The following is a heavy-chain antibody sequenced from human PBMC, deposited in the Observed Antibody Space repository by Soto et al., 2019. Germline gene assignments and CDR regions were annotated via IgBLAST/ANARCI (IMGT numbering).Heavy chain of an antibody. Sequence: QVQLQESGPGLVKPSQTLSLTCTVSGGSISSGGYYWSWIRQHPGKGLEWIGYIYYSGNTYYNPYIKSRVTISVDTSKNQFSLKVSSVTAADTAVYYWARDWQYSYGYRPDYYMDDWGKGTTVTVSS. CDR1: GGSISSGGYY. J-gene: IGHJ6*03. V-gene: IGHV4-31*03. CDR3: ARDWQYSYGYRPDYYMDD. CDR2: IYYSGNT. D-gene: IGHD5-18*01.